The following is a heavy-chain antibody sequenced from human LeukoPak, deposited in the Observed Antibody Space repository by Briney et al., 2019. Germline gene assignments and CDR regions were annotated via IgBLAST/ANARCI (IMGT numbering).Heavy chain of an antibody. CDR3: AELGITMIGGV. J-gene: IGHJ6*04. V-gene: IGHV3-23*01. CDR2: ITGTSGKT. Sequence: GGSLRLSCEVSGLIFSNFAMAWVRQAPGKGLEWLSLITGTSGKTYYAASVKGRFTISRDNAKNSLYLQMNSLRAEDTAVYYCAELGITMIGGVWGKGTTVTISS. D-gene: IGHD3-10*02. CDR1: GLIFSNFA.